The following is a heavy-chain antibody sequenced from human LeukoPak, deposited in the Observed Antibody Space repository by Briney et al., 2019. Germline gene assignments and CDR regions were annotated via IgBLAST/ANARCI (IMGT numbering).Heavy chain of an antibody. J-gene: IGHJ4*02. D-gene: IGHD2-8*01. CDR2: ISYSGST. CDR1: GASINTTNYY. V-gene: IGHV4-39*01. CDR3: ARHRGRNGGYSFGD. Sequence: SETLSLTCSVSGASINTTNYYWGWIRQPPGKGLEWIVSISYSGSTYHSPSLKGRVNLSVDTSRNHFSLRLTSVSAADTAFYYCARHRGRNGGYSFGDWGQGTLVTVSS.